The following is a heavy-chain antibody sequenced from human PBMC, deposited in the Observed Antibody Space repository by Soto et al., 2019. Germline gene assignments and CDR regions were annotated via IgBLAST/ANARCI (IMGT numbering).Heavy chain of an antibody. D-gene: IGHD3-3*01. CDR3: AKGREWLLYRYYYYGMDV. J-gene: IGHJ6*02. Sequence: ESGGGVVQPGRSLRLSCAASGFTFSSYGMHWVRQAPGKGLEWVAVISYDGSNKYYADSVKGRFTISRDNSKNTLYLQMNSLRAEDTAVYYCAKGREWLLYRYYYYGMDVWGQGTTVTVSS. V-gene: IGHV3-30*18. CDR2: ISYDGSNK. CDR1: GFTFSSYG.